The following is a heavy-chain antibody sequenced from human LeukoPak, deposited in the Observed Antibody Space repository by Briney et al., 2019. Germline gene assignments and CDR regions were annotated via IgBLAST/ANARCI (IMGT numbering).Heavy chain of an antibody. D-gene: IGHD3-3*01. CDR3: ARELDDFWSEDYYGMDV. J-gene: IGHJ6*02. CDR1: GFTFSSYA. V-gene: IGHV3-30-3*01. Sequence: GGSLRLSCAASGFTFSSYAMHWVRQAPGKGLEWVAVISYDGSNKYYADSVKGRFTISRDNSKNTLYLQMNSLRAEDTAVYYCARELDDFWSEDYYGMDVWGQGTTVTVSS. CDR2: ISYDGSNK.